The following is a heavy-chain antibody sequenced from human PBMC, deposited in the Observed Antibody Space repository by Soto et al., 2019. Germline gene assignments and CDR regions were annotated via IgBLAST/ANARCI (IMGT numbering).Heavy chain of an antibody. Sequence: SETLSLTCTVSGGSMSSYYWNWIRQPPGKGLEWIGYIYYSGSINYNPSLKSRVTISVDTSKNQFSLKLSSVTAADTAVYYCARQAIVVVVAAKGGWFDPWGQGTLVTVSS. D-gene: IGHD2-15*01. CDR3: ARQAIVVVVAAKGGWFDP. CDR2: IYYSGSI. V-gene: IGHV4-59*08. CDR1: GGSMSSYY. J-gene: IGHJ5*02.